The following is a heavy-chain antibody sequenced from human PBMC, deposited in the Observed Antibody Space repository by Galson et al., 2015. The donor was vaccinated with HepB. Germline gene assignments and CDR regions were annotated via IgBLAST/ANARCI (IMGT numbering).Heavy chain of an antibody. D-gene: IGHD2-15*01. CDR1: GFTFSDAW. CDR2: IKSKPAGGTT. CDR3: TTFVVDAGWR. V-gene: IGHV3-15*01. J-gene: IGHJ4*02. Sequence: SLRLSCAVSGFTFSDAWMSWVRQAPGKGPEWVGRIKSKPAGGTTDYSAPVKGRFTISRDDSMNTLYLQMNSLRTEDTAVYYCTTFVVDAGWRWGQGTLVTVSS.